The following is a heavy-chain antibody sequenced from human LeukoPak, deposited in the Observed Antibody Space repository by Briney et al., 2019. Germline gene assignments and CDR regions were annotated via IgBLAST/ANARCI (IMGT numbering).Heavy chain of an antibody. Sequence: GGSLRLSCAASGFTFSSYSMNWVRQAPGKGLEWVSSISSSSSYIYYADSVKGRFTISRDNAKNTLYLQMNSLRAEDTAVYYCARKGGQQLALDYWGQGTLVTVSS. D-gene: IGHD6-13*01. V-gene: IGHV3-21*01. CDR3: ARKGGQQLALDY. CDR2: ISSSSSYI. CDR1: GFTFSSYS. J-gene: IGHJ4*02.